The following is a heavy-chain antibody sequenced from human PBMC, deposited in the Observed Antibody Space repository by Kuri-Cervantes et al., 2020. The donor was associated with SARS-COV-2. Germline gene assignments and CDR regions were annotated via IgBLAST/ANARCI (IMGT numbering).Heavy chain of an antibody. D-gene: IGHD4-23*01. V-gene: IGHV1-18*04. CDR3: AGLHGGNPYFDY. CDR2: IRAYNGNT. CDR1: CYTFTSYG. J-gene: IGHJ4*02. Sequence: AAAKVSCKASCYTFTSYGISWLRQAPGQGREWRGWIRAYNGNTTYAQKIQCRVTMTTDTSTSTAYLELWSLRSDDTAVYYCAGLHGGNPYFDYWGQGTLVTVSS.